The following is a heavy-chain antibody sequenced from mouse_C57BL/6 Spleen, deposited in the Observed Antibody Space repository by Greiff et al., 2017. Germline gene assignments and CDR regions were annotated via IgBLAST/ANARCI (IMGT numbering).Heavy chain of an antibody. CDR3: ARLDGNYLYFDY. CDR1: GYAFSSSW. J-gene: IGHJ2*01. V-gene: IGHV1-82*01. CDR2: IYPGDGDT. Sequence: QVQLKESGPELVKPGASVKISCKASGYAFSSSWMTWVKQRPGKGLEWIGRIYPGDGDTNYNGKFKGKATLTADKSSSTAYMQLSSLTSEDSAVYCCARLDGNYLYFDYWGQGTTLTVSS. D-gene: IGHD2-1*01.